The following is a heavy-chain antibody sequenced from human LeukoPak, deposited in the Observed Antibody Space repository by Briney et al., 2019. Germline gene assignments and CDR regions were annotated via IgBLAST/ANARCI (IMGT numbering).Heavy chain of an antibody. CDR1: GYTFINYA. CDR3: ARDRGYSDGSSDI. CDR2: INAGNGNT. V-gene: IGHV1-3*01. J-gene: IGHJ3*02. D-gene: IGHD5-18*01. Sequence: ASVKVSCKASGYTFINYAMHWVRQAPGQRLEWMGWINAGNGNTKFSQKFQGRVTITRDTSASTAYMQLSSLRSEDTAVYYCARDRGYSDGSSDIWGQGTMVTVSS.